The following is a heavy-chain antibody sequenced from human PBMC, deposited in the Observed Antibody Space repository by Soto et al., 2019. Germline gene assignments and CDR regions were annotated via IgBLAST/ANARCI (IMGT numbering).Heavy chain of an antibody. Sequence: DSVKGRFTISRDNSKNTLYLQMNSLRAEDTAVYYCAKEPPMDVWGQGTTVTVSS. CDR3: AKEPPMDV. V-gene: IGHV3-30*02. J-gene: IGHJ6*02.